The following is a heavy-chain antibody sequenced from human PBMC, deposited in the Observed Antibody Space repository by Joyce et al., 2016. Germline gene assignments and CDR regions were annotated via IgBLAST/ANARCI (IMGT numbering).Heavy chain of an antibody. Sequence: QVQLVQSGAEVKKPASSVKVSCKASGDTFRNYGFSWVRQAPGQGLEWMGGIIPILGTVNYAQKFQGRVTITADESTSTTYMDLSSLRSEDTAVYYCASTYYYDSSGYYSLDYWGQGTLVTVSS. V-gene: IGHV1-69*01. J-gene: IGHJ4*02. D-gene: IGHD3-22*01. CDR2: IIPILGTV. CDR1: GDTFRNYG. CDR3: ASTYYYDSSGYYSLDY.